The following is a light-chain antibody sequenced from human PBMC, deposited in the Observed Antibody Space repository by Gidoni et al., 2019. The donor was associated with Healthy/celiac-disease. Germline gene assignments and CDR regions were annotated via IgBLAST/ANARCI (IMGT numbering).Light chain of an antibody. CDR3: QSADSSGTYHVV. J-gene: IGLJ2*01. V-gene: IGLV3-25*03. CDR1: ALTKQY. Sequence: SYELTQPPSVSVSPGRTARITCSGDALTKQYAYWYQQKPGQAPVLVIYKDSERPSGIPERFSGSSSGTTVTLTISGVQAEDEADYYCQSADSSGTYHVVFGGGTKLTVL. CDR2: KDS.